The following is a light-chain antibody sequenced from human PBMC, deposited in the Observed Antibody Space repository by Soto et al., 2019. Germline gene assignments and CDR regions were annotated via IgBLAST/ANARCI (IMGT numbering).Light chain of an antibody. Sequence: AIQLTQTASSLSASLGDRVTITCGASQGISSFLAWYQQKPVKAPKLLIYAASSLQSGVPSRFSGSGFGTDFTLTISCLQSEDFATYYCQQYYSYPPATFGQGTKVDIK. CDR2: AAS. V-gene: IGKV1-8*01. J-gene: IGKJ1*01. CDR1: QGISSF. CDR3: QQYYSYPPAT.